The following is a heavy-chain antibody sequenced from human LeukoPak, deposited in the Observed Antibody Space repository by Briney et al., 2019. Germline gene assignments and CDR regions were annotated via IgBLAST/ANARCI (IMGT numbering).Heavy chain of an antibody. Sequence: SVKVSCKASGGTFSSYAISWVRHAPEQGLEWMGGIIPIFGTANYAQKFQGRVTITADESTSTAYMELSSLRSEDTAVYYCARVVRNPYGSGSYFGYWGQGTLVTVSS. J-gene: IGHJ4*02. CDR3: ARVVRNPYGSGSYFGY. CDR2: IIPIFGTA. V-gene: IGHV1-69*01. CDR1: GGTFSSYA. D-gene: IGHD3-10*01.